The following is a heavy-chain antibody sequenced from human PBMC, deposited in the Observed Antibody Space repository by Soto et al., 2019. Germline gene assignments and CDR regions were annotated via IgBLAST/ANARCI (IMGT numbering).Heavy chain of an antibody. CDR2: IIPIFGTA. V-gene: IGHV1-69*01. D-gene: IGHD1-26*01. J-gene: IGHJ5*02. CDR1: GGTFSSYA. CDR3: ARVGGGGGCYWFDP. Sequence: QVQLVQSGAEVKKPGSSVKVSCKASGGTFSSYAISWVRQAPGQGLEWMGGIIPIFGTANYAQKFQGRVTITAKESTGKAYRERSSVGSRDTAVYSWARVGGGGGCYWFDPWGQGTLVTVSS.